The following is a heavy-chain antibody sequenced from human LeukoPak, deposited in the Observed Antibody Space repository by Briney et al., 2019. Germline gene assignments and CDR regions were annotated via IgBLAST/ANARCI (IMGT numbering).Heavy chain of an antibody. CDR1: GFTFSSYG. CDR2: IWYDGSNK. V-gene: IGHV3-33*01. J-gene: IGHJ6*02. CDR3: ARTSYDYVTAGGTDV. Sequence: GGSLRLSCAASGFTFSSYGMHWVRQAPGKGLEWVAVIWYDGSNKYYADSVKGRFTISRDNSKNTLYLQMNSLRAEDTAVYYCARTSYDYVTAGGTDVWGQGTTVTVSS. D-gene: IGHD3-16*01.